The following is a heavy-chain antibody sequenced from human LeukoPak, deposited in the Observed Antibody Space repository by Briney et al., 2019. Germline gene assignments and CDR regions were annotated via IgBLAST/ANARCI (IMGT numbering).Heavy chain of an antibody. CDR2: VYYSGTT. J-gene: IGHJ3*02. V-gene: IGHV4-59*12. Sequence: KASETLSLTCTVSGGPISSYSWSWIRQPPGKRLEWIGYVYYSGTTNYNPSLRSRVTISVDTSKNQFSLKLSSVTAADTAVYYCARRSRAITMVRGRKGNAFDIWGQGTMVTVSS. CDR1: GGPISSYS. CDR3: ARRSRAITMVRGRKGNAFDI. D-gene: IGHD3-10*01.